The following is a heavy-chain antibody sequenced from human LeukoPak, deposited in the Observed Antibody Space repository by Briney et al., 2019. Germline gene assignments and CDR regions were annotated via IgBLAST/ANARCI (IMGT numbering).Heavy chain of an antibody. CDR3: ASTLDCGGDCYYDY. D-gene: IGHD2-21*02. Sequence: SETLSLTCTVSGGSISSGGYYWSWIRQHPGKGLEWIGYIYYSGSTYYNPSLKSRVTISVDTSKNQISLKLSSVTAADTAVYYCASTLDCGGDCYYDYWGQGTLVTVSS. CDR2: IYYSGST. J-gene: IGHJ4*02. V-gene: IGHV4-31*03. CDR1: GGSISSGGYY.